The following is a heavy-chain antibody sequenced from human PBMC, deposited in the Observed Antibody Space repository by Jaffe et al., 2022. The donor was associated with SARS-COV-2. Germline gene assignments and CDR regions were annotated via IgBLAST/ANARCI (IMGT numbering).Heavy chain of an antibody. V-gene: IGHV7-4-1*02. CDR2: IHTHTGNP. Sequence: QVQLLQSGSELKMPGASVKVSCKASGYTFTSYAMDWVRQAPGQGLEWMGWIHTHTGNPTYAQDFTGRFVFSLDTTVSTAYLQISSLKAEDTAVYYCARVGYSYGFDIWGQGTMVTVSS. CDR1: GYTFTSYA. J-gene: IGHJ3*02. CDR3: ARVGYSYGFDI. D-gene: IGHD5-18*01.